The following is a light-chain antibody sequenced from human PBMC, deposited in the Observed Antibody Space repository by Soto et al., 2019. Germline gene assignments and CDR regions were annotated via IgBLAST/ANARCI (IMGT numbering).Light chain of an antibody. CDR3: QQYNNWPPIS. CDR2: GAS. Sequence: EIVMTQSPATLSVSPGERATLSCRASQSVSSNLAWYQQKPGQAPRLLIYGASTRATGIPARFSGSGSGTDFTLTISSLQSEDFAVYYCQQYNNWPPISVGQGTLLEIK. J-gene: IGKJ5*01. V-gene: IGKV3-15*01. CDR1: QSVSSN.